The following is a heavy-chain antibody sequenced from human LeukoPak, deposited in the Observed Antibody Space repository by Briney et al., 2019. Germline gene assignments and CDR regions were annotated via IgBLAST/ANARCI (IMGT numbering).Heavy chain of an antibody. CDR3: ARYTVTTSAEYFRY. D-gene: IGHD4-17*01. Sequence: SETLSLTCTVSGGSISSYYWSWIRQPPGKGLEWIGYIYYSGSTNYNPSLKSRVTISVDTSKNQFSLKLSSVTAADTAVYYCARYTVTTSAEYFRYWGQGTLVTVSS. J-gene: IGHJ1*01. V-gene: IGHV4-59*01. CDR2: IYYSGST. CDR1: GGSISSYY.